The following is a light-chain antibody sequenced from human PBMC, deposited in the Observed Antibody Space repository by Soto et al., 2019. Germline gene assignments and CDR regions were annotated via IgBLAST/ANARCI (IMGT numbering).Light chain of an antibody. J-gene: IGLJ3*02. Sequence: QSVLTQPPSASGTPGQRVTISCSGSSSNIGSNAVNWYQQLPGTAPKLLVFDDNQRPSGVPDRFSDSKSGTSASLAISGLRSEDDADYYCAAWDNSLSGRVFGGGTKLTVL. CDR3: AAWDNSLSGRV. V-gene: IGLV1-47*02. CDR1: SSNIGSNA. CDR2: DDN.